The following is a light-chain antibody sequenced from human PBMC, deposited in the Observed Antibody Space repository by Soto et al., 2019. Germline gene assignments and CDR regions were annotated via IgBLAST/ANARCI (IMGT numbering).Light chain of an antibody. V-gene: IGKV3-20*01. CDR1: QSVSSSY. Sequence: EIVLTQSPGTLSLYPGERATLSCRASQSVSSSYLAWYQQKPGQAPRLLIYGASSRATGIPDRFSGSGSGTDFTLTISRLEPEDLAVYYCQQDGAFPLTFGGGTRVDIK. J-gene: IGKJ4*01. CDR3: QQDGAFPLT. CDR2: GAS.